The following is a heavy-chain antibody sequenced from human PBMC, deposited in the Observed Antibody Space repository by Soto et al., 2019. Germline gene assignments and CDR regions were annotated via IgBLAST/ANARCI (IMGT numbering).Heavy chain of an antibody. Sequence: EVQLVESGGGLVKPGGSLRLSCAASGFTFSNAWMSWVRQAPGKGLEWVGHIKSKTDGGTTDFAAPVKGRFTISRDDSKNTLYLQMNSLKIEDTAVYYCTTDDPINRHWGQGTLVTVSS. V-gene: IGHV3-15*01. J-gene: IGHJ4*02. CDR3: TTDDPINRH. CDR1: GFTFSNAW. CDR2: IKSKTDGGTT.